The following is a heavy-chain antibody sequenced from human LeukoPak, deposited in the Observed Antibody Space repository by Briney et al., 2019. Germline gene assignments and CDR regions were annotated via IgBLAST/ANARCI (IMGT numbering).Heavy chain of an antibody. Sequence: GGSLRLSCAASGFTFSSYAMHWVRQAPGKGLEWVAVISYDGSNKYYADSVKGRFTISRDSPKNTLYLQMNSLRPEDTAVYYCARERTGFYAEYWGQGTLVTVSS. D-gene: IGHD3/OR15-3a*01. V-gene: IGHV3-30*04. J-gene: IGHJ4*02. CDR1: GFTFSSYA. CDR3: ARERTGFYAEY. CDR2: ISYDGSNK.